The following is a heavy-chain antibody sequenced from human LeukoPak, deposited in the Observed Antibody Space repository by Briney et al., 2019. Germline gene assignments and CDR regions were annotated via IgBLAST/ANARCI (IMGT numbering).Heavy chain of an antibody. D-gene: IGHD3-10*01. CDR1: GGSISSYY. J-gene: IGHJ4*02. Sequence: SETLSLTCTVSGGSISSYYWSWIRQPPGKGLEWIGYTYYSGSTNYNPSLKSRVTISVDTSKNQFSLKLSSVTAADTAVYYCARVSTMVRGVHFDYWGQGTLVTVFS. CDR3: ARVSTMVRGVHFDY. CDR2: TYYSGST. V-gene: IGHV4-59*01.